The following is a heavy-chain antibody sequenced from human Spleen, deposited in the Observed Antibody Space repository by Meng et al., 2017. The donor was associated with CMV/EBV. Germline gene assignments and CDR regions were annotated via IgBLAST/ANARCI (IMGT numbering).Heavy chain of an antibody. CDR2: IYHSGST. CDR3: ARDMALMVYAIQGGWFDP. D-gene: IGHD2-8*01. V-gene: IGHV4-4*02. CDR1: SISSSNW. Sequence: SISSSNWWSWVRQPPGKGLEWIGEIYHSGSTNYNPSLKSRVTISVDKSKNQFSLKLSSVTAADTAVYYCARDMALMVYAIQGGWFDPWGQGTLVTVSS. J-gene: IGHJ5*02.